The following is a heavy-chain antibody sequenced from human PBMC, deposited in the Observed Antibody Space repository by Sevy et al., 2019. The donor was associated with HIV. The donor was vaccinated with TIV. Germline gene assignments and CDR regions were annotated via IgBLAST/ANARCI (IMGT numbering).Heavy chain of an antibody. D-gene: IGHD2-2*01. CDR3: AKTIDSGGGVVPAANYFYYGMDD. J-gene: IGHJ6*02. Sequence: GGSLRLSCAVSGFTFSGYAMNWVRQAPGKGLEWVSAINGKGRSTHDADSVEARFTISRDNSKNTLYLQMNSLRAEDTAVYYCAKTIDSGGGVVPAANYFYYGMDDWGQWTTVTVSS. V-gene: IGHV3-23*01. CDR2: INGKGRST. CDR1: GFTFSGYA.